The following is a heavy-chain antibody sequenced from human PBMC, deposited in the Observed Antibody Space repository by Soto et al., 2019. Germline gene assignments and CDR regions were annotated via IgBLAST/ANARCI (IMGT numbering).Heavy chain of an antibody. Sequence: QVQLVQSGGEVKQPGASVRVSCKATGYTFINSAIAWVRQAPGQGLEWMGWISPYNGNTNYAQRVQGRVTITTDTSTSTAYMGIRSLRSDDTAVYYCARDQSSGVFDYWGQGTLVTVS. CDR1: GYTFINSA. D-gene: IGHD3-22*01. J-gene: IGHJ4*02. V-gene: IGHV1-18*01. CDR2: ISPYNGNT. CDR3: ARDQSSGVFDY.